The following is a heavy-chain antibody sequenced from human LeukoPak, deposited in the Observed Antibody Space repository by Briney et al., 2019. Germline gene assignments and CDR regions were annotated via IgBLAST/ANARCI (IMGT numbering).Heavy chain of an antibody. CDR3: AIYSYTSGWYFEMQTGFDH. CDR1: GYTFTSYY. D-gene: IGHD6-19*01. J-gene: IGHJ4*02. V-gene: IGHV1-46*01. Sequence: ASVRVSCKASGYTFTSYYMHWVRQAPGQGLEWMGKINHSGGSTSYEKKFQGRVTITRDNYTSTVYMELSSLRSEDTAVYYCAIYSYTSGWYFEMQTGFDHWGQGTLVTVSS. CDR2: INHSGGST.